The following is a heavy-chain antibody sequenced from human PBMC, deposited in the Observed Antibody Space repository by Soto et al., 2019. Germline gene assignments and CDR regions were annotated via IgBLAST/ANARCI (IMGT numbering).Heavy chain of an antibody. J-gene: IGHJ4*02. CDR2: IKSKAAGGTT. CDR1: GFTFNNGW. CDR3: TTNSTQTFCDGGPCYSVLTKIHDS. D-gene: IGHD2-15*01. Sequence: EVQLVESGGGLVKPGGSLRLSCAASGFTFNNGWMSWVRQAPGKGLEWVGRIKSKAAGGTTDYSAPVQGRFTISREYSKNTVQLQMNSLKTEDKAVYYFTTNSTQTFCDGGPCYSVLTKIHDSWGQGTLVTVSS. V-gene: IGHV3-15*01.